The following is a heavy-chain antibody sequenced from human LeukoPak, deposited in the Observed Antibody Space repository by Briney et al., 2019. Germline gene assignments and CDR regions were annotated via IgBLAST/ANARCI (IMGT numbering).Heavy chain of an antibody. CDR2: ISSSSSYI. D-gene: IGHD3-10*01. CDR1: GFTFSSYS. CDR3: ARGHGSGSYFQTPFDY. Sequence: GGSLRLSCAASGFTFSSYSMNWVRQAPGKGLEWVSSISSSSSYIYYADSVKGRFTISRDNAKNSLYLQMSSLRAEDTALYYCARGHGSGSYFQTPFDYWGQGTLVTVSS. V-gene: IGHV3-21*01. J-gene: IGHJ4*02.